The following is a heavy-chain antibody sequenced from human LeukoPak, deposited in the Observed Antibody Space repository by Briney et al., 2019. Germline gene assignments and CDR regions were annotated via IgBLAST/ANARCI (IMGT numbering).Heavy chain of an antibody. V-gene: IGHV3-11*01. J-gene: IGHJ3*02. CDR2: ISSSGSTI. CDR3: ARDLLNAFDI. Sequence: AGGSLRLSCAASGFTFSDYYMSWIRQAPGKGLEWVSYISSSGSTIYYAGAVKGRFTISRDNAKNSLYLQMNSLRAEDTAVYYCARDLLNAFDIWGQGTMVTISS. CDR1: GFTFSDYY.